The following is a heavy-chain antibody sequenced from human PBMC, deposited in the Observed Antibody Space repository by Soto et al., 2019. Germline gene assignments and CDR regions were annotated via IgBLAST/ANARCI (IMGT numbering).Heavy chain of an antibody. CDR1: GFTFRSYG. V-gene: IGHV3-33*01. Sequence: QVQLVESGGGVVQPGRSLRLSCAASGFTFRSYGMHWVRQAPGKGLEWVAFIWSDGSTTYYADSVEGRFTISRDNSKNTLFLQMNGLRAEDTAVYYCARDVGGNIAEVTAINEFGFDYWGQGTLVTVSS. CDR2: IWSDGSTT. CDR3: ARDVGGNIAEVTAINEFGFDY. D-gene: IGHD2-21*02. J-gene: IGHJ4*02.